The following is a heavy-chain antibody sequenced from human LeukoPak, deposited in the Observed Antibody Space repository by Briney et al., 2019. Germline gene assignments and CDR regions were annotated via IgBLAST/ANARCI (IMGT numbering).Heavy chain of an antibody. CDR2: ISGSGRNT. J-gene: IGHJ4*02. CDR3: EKDALHCSSASCCFEY. D-gene: IGHD2-2*01. V-gene: IGHV3-23*01. Sequence: GGSLILSCSASGFTFSSPVMSWVRQAPGKGLEWVSAISGSGRNTYDTDYVKGRFTIARDNSKNTLYVQMNRLRAEDTAIYYCEKDALHCSSASCCFEYWGQGIPVTVSS. CDR1: GFTFSSPV.